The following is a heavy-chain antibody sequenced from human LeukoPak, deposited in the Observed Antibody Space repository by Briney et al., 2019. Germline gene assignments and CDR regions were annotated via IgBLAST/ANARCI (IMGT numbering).Heavy chain of an antibody. CDR2: IYYGETS. CDR1: GGSISSSSYY. V-gene: IGHV4-39*01. CDR3: ARWGIAVAGTVGYYYGMDV. J-gene: IGHJ6*02. D-gene: IGHD6-19*01. Sequence: PSETLSLTCTVSGGSISSSSYYWGWLRPPQGKGLEWIGRIYYGETSYYNPSLKRRLTISGDTSKRQFSLKLSSVTAADTAVYYCARWGIAVAGTVGYYYGMDVWGQGTTVTVSS.